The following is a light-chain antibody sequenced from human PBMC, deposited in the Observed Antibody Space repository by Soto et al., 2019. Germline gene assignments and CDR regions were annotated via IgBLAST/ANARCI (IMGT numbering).Light chain of an antibody. V-gene: IGLV2-11*01. Sequence: QSVLTQPRSVSGSPGQSVTISCTGTSSDVGGYNFVSWFQQHPGKAPKLIIYEVIKRPSGVPHHFSGSKSGNTASLTISGLQAEDEADYFCCSYAGSYTHVFGTGTKLTVL. J-gene: IGLJ1*01. CDR2: EVI. CDR3: CSYAGSYTHV. CDR1: SSDVGGYNF.